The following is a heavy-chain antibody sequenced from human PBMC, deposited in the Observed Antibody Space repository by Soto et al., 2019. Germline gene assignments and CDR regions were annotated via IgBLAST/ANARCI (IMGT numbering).Heavy chain of an antibody. CDR1: GFTFSSYA. Sequence: PVGSLRLSCAASGFTFSSYAMHWVRQAPGKGLEWVAVISYDGSNKYYADSVKGRFTISRDNSKNTLYLQMNSLRAEDTAVYYCARSAVAGRQGYYGMDVWGQGTTVTVSS. J-gene: IGHJ6*02. D-gene: IGHD6-19*01. CDR3: ARSAVAGRQGYYGMDV. CDR2: ISYDGSNK. V-gene: IGHV3-30-3*01.